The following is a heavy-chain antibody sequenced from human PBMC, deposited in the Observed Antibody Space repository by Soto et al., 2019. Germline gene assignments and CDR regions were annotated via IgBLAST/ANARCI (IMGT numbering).Heavy chain of an antibody. D-gene: IGHD2-2*01. CDR1: RGTFNTYT. V-gene: IGHV1-69*02. J-gene: IGHJ3*01. CDR3: SIGSWSAETFDV. CDR2: IIPMLPVT. Sequence: QVHLIQSGAEVKKPGSSVKVSCKAARGTFNTYTLFWVRPAPGHGLEWMGRIIPMLPVTNSAQKFQGRLTLPAYKSTGTAFMELTSLTSDDTAVYYCSIGSWSAETFDVWGQGTMVTVSS.